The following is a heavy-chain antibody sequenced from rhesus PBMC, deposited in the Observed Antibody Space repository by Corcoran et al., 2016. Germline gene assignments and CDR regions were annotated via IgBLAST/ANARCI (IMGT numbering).Heavy chain of an antibody. CDR3: ARVPYGLDS. CDR2: IGGRSGSN. CDR1: VHSLSRGYG. Sequence: QVQLQASDPGLVKPSESLSLPSAASVHSLSRGYGGSRIRHPPGEGVEWIVYIGGRSGSNNYNPSLKSRVTSSKDTSKNQFSLKLSSVTAADTAVYYCARVPYGLDSWGQGVVVTVSS. V-gene: IGHV4-127*01. J-gene: IGHJ6*01.